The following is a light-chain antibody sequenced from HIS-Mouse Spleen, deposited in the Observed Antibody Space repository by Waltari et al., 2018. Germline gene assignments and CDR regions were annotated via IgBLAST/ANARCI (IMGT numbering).Light chain of an antibody. J-gene: IGLJ2*01. CDR1: ALPKKY. Sequence: SYELTQPPSVSVSPGQTARIPCSGDALPKKYAYWYQQKSGKAPVLFIYEDSKRPSGIPGGFSGSSSGTMATLTVSGAQVEDEADYYCYSTDSSGNHRVFGGGTKLTVL. CDR2: EDS. V-gene: IGLV3-10*01. CDR3: YSTDSSGNHRV.